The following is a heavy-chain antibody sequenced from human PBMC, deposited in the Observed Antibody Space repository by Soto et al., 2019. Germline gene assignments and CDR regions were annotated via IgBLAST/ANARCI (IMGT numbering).Heavy chain of an antibody. D-gene: IGHD2-15*01. CDR1: GGSISSYY. J-gene: IGHJ4*02. Sequence: SETLSLTCTVSGGSISSYYWSWIRQPPGKGLEWIGYIYYSGSTTYNPSLKSRVTISVDTSKNQFSLKLSSVTAADTAVYYCASSPYYCSGGSCYQPPDYWGQGTLVTVSS. V-gene: IGHV4-59*08. CDR2: IYYSGST. CDR3: ASSPYYCSGGSCYQPPDY.